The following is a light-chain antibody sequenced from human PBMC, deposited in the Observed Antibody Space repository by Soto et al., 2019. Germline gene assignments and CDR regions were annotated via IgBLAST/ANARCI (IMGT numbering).Light chain of an antibody. V-gene: IGLV1-40*01. J-gene: IGLJ2*01. CDR3: QSYDSNLSGYVV. CDR1: SSNIGAGYD. Sequence: QSVLTQPPSVSGAPGQRVTISCTGSSSNIGAGYDVHWYQQLPGTAPKLLIYGNSNRPSGVPDRFSGSKSGTSAPLAITGLQAEDEADYYCQSYDSNLSGYVVFGGGTKLTVL. CDR2: GNS.